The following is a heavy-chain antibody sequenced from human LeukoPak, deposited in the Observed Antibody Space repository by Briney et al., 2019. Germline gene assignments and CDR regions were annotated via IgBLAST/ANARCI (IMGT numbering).Heavy chain of an antibody. D-gene: IGHD6-13*01. V-gene: IGHV1-8*01. J-gene: IGHJ4*02. Sequence: ASVKVSCKASGYTFTSYDINWVRQATGQGLEWMGWMNPNSGNTGYAQKFQGRVTMTRNTSISTAYMELSSLRSEDTAVYYCARGLYKTGYSSSWAYDYWGQGTLVTVSS. CDR3: ARGLYKTGYSSSWAYDY. CDR2: MNPNSGNT. CDR1: GYTFTSYD.